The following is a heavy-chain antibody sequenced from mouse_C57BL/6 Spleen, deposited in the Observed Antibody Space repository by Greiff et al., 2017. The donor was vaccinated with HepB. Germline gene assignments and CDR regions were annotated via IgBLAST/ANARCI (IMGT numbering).Heavy chain of an antibody. J-gene: IGHJ2*01. CDR1: GFTFSDAW. CDR3: TPYGYGPFAY. CDR2: IRNKANNHAT. D-gene: IGHD2-2*01. Sequence: DVHLVESGGGLVQPGGSMKLSCAASGFTFSDAWMDWVRQSPEKGLEWVAEIRNKANNHATYYAESVKGRFTISRDDYKSSCYLQLNCLRAEDTGIDYCTPYGYGPFAYWGQGTTLTVSS. V-gene: IGHV6-6*01.